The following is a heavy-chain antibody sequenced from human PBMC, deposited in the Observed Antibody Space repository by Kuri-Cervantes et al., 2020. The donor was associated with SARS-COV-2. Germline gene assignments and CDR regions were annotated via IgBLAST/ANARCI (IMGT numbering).Heavy chain of an antibody. J-gene: IGHJ4*02. CDR3: ARDTGSSRKFDY. CDR2: IYHSGST. CDR1: GGSISSGDYY. Sequence: SETLSLTCTVSGGSISSGDYYWSWVRQPPGKGLEWIGEIYHSGSTNYNPSLKSRVTISVDKSKNQFSLKLSSVTAADTAVYYCARDTGSSRKFDYWGQGTLVTVSS. D-gene: IGHD6-13*01. V-gene: IGHV4-4*02.